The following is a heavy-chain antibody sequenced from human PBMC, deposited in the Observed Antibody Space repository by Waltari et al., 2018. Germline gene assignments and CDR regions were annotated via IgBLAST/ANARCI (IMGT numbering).Heavy chain of an antibody. CDR3: ARDPRYGDFISV. D-gene: IGHD4-17*01. Sequence: DTVKGRFTIYRDNSKNTFYLQMHSLRVDDTAIYYCARDPRYGDFISVWGQGTLVTVSS. J-gene: IGHJ4*02. V-gene: IGHV3-53*01.